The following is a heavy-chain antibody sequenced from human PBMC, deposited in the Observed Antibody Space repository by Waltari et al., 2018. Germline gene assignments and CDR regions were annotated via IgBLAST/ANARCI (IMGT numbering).Heavy chain of an antibody. CDR2: INHSGST. D-gene: IGHD6-13*01. J-gene: IGHJ4*02. V-gene: IGHV4-34*01. CDR1: GWSFSGYY. Sequence: QLQLQQWGAGLLTPSETLSLTCAVYGWSFSGYYWSWIRQPPGKGLEWIGEINHSGSTNYNPSLKSRVTISVDTSKNQFSLKLSSVTAADTAVYYCASPLYSSSWYYFDYWGQGTLVTVSS. CDR3: ASPLYSSSWYYFDY.